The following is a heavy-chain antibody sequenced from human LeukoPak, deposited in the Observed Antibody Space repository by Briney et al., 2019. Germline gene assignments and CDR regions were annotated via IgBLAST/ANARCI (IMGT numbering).Heavy chain of an antibody. CDR3: TAVYSMDYFDY. J-gene: IGHJ4*02. V-gene: IGHV3-15*01. CDR1: GFTFSNTW. Sequence: GGSLRLSCAASGFTFSNTWMSWVRQAPGKGLEWVGRIKSKTDGGTTDYAAPVRGRFTISRDDSKNTLYLQMNSLKTEDTAVYYCTAVYSMDYFDYWGQGTLVTVSS. CDR2: IKSKTDGGTT. D-gene: IGHD1-14*01.